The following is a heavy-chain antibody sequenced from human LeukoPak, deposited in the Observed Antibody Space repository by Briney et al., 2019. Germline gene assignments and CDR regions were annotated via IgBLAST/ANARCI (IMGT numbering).Heavy chain of an antibody. Sequence: ASVNLSCAASGYTFTTYGIGWVRQAPGQGLAWMGWVSDYNGNKNYAQNFQGRVSMTTDTSTNTAYMELRSLRSDETAVYNAARTSHGSALYWSDPWGQGTLVNVSS. V-gene: IGHV1-18*01. CDR1: GYTFTTYG. CDR2: VSDYNGNK. CDR3: ARTSHGSALYWSDP. J-gene: IGHJ5*02. D-gene: IGHD2-2*01.